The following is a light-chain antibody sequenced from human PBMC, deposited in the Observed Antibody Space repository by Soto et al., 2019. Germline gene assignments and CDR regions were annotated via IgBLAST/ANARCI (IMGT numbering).Light chain of an antibody. CDR2: LNSDGSH. CDR3: QTWGNGLLV. V-gene: IGLV4-69*01. Sequence: QLVLTQSPSASASLGASVKLTCTLSSGHSSYAIAWHQQQPEKGPRYLMKLNSDGSHSKGDGIPDRFSGSSSGAERYLTISSLQSEYEADYYCQTWGNGLLVFGGGTKLTVL. J-gene: IGLJ3*02. CDR1: SGHSSYA.